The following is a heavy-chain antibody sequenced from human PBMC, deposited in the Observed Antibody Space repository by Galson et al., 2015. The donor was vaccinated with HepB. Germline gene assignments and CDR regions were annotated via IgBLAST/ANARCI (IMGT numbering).Heavy chain of an antibody. CDR3: ARDGSGRKYCSGTSCYRLGFDS. CDR1: GGSIGGGGYY. Sequence: TLSLTCTVSGGSIGGGGYYWSWIRQPAGAGLEWIGRIYFSGNTNYSPSLKSRVTMSVDTSKNQFSLTLTSVTAADSAVYYCARDGSGRKYCSGTSCYRLGFDSWGQGILVTVSS. J-gene: IGHJ5*01. CDR2: IYFSGNT. V-gene: IGHV4-61*02. D-gene: IGHD2-2*01.